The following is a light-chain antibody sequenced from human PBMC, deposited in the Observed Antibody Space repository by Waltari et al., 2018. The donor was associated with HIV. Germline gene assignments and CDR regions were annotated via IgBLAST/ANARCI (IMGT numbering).Light chain of an antibody. V-gene: IGKV1-5*03. CDR2: RAS. CDR1: HSISSW. Sequence: DIQMTQSPFTLSASVGDRVTITCRASHSISSWLAWYQQKPGNVPKLLIYRASTLESGVPSRFSGSGSGTEFTLTISSLQPDDFATYYCQQYDNYLWTFGQGTKVEIK. CDR3: QQYDNYLWT. J-gene: IGKJ1*01.